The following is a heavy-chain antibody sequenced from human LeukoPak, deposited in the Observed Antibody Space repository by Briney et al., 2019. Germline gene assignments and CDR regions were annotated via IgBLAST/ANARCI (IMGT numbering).Heavy chain of an antibody. Sequence: PGGSLRLSCAASGFTFSSYSMNWVRQAPGKGLEWVSSISSSSSYIYYADSVKGRFTISRDNAKNSLYLQMNSLRAEDTAVYYCARDRVTDNTFDYWGQGTLVTASS. D-gene: IGHD1-14*01. CDR3: ARDRVTDNTFDY. J-gene: IGHJ4*02. CDR2: ISSSSSYI. CDR1: GFTFSSYS. V-gene: IGHV3-21*01.